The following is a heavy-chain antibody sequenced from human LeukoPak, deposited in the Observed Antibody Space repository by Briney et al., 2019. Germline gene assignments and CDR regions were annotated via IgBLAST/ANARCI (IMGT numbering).Heavy chain of an antibody. CDR2: ISDSGGST. D-gene: IGHD1-26*01. V-gene: IGHV3-23*01. J-gene: IGHJ4*02. CDR1: GFTFSTYD. CDR3: AKDSSSGTYFDY. Sequence: GGSLRLSCAVSGFTFSTYDMSWVRQAPGKGLEWVSAISDSGGSTYYADSVKGRFTISRDNSKNTLYLQLKSLRAEDTAVYYCAKDSSSGTYFDYWGQGTLVTVSS.